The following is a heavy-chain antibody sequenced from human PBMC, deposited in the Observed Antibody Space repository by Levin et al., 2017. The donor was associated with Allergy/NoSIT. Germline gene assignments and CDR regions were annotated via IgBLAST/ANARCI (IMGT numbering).Heavy chain of an antibody. CDR2: VSGSGGST. CDR1: GFTFSSYA. V-gene: IGHV3-23*01. J-gene: IGHJ5*02. Sequence: ASVKVSCVASGFTFSSYALSWVRQAPGRGPEWVSTVSGSGGSTYYTDSVKGRFTISRDNSKNTLYLQMSTLRVDDTAVYYCAKSRSWYEGCFDPWGQGTLVTVSS. CDR3: AKSRSWYEGCFDP. D-gene: IGHD6-13*01.